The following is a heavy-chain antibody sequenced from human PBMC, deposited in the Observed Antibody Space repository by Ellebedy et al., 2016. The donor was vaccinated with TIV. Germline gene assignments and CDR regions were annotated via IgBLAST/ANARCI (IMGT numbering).Heavy chain of an antibody. D-gene: IGHD2-2*01. CDR1: GFTFSDYY. CDR3: ARDHHGVFRGYVVPTMTYFDS. V-gene: IGHV3-11*04. CDR2: ISSSGSII. Sequence: PGGSLRLSCAVSGFTFSDYYMSWIRQAPGKGLEWVSYISSSGSIINYADSVKGRFTISRDNAKNSLYLQMNSLRAEDTAVYYCARDHHGVFRGYVVPTMTYFDSWGQGALVTVSS. J-gene: IGHJ4*02.